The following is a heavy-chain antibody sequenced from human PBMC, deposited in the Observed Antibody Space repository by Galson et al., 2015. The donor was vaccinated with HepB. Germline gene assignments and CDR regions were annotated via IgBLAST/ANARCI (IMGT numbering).Heavy chain of an antibody. CDR2: IDPSDSYT. J-gene: IGHJ5*02. CDR1: GSSFTSYW. CDR3: ARQSYDFWSGYYGFGWFDP. D-gene: IGHD3-3*01. V-gene: IGHV5-10-1*01. Sequence: QSGAEVKKPGESLRISCKGSGSSFTSYWISWVRQMPGKGLEWMGRIDPSDSYTNYSPSFQGHVTISADKSISTAYLQWSSLKASDTAMYYCARQSYDFWSGYYGFGWFDPWGQGTLVTVSS.